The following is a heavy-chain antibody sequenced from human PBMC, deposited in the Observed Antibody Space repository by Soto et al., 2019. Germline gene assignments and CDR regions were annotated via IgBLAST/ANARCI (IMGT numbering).Heavy chain of an antibody. CDR3: ARDKSQYYYGMDV. V-gene: IGHV4-30-4*01. J-gene: IGHJ6*02. Sequence: SETLSLTCTVSGGSISSGDDYWSWIRQPPGKGLEWIGYIYYSGSTYYNPSLKSRVTISVDTSKNQFSLKLSSVTAADTAVYYCARDKSQYYYGMDVWGQGTTVTVSS. CDR1: GGSISSGDDY. CDR2: IYYSGST.